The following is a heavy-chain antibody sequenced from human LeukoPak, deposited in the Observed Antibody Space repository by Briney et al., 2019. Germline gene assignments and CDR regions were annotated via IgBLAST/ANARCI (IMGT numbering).Heavy chain of an antibody. D-gene: IGHD3-10*01. V-gene: IGHV3-7*01. CDR3: ARHVLQWLREFDL. CDR2: IKEDGSEQ. J-gene: IGHJ5*02. Sequence: GGSLRLSCAASGFSFRTYWMSWVRQAPGKELEWMANIKEDGSEQYYVDSVKGRFTVSRDNARNSLYLQMNSLRAEDTAVYYCARHVLQWLREFDLWGQGALVTVSS. CDR1: GFSFRTYW.